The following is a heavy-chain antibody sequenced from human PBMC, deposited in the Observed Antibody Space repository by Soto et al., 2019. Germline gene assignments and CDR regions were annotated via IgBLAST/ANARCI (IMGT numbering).Heavy chain of an antibody. CDR3: AKARGYDSSGYYEFYFDY. CDR2: ISWNSGSI. Sequence: QTGGSLRLSCAASGFTFDDYAMHWVRQAPGKGLEWVSGISWNSGSIGYADSVKGRFTISRDNAKNSLYLQMNSLRAEDTALYYCAKARGYDSSGYYEFYFDYWGQGTLVTVSS. CDR1: GFTFDDYA. J-gene: IGHJ4*02. D-gene: IGHD3-22*01. V-gene: IGHV3-9*01.